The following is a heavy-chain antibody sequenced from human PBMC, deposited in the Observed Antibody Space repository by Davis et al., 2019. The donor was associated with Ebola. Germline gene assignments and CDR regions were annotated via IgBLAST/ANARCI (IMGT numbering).Heavy chain of an antibody. CDR3: AREDYSDYA. V-gene: IGHV3-11*06. D-gene: IGHD4-11*01. J-gene: IGHJ4*02. CDR2: ISGTGTHT. CDR1: GFIFSDYY. Sequence: GESLKISCAASGFIFSDYYMSWIRQAPGKGLEWVSYISGTGTHTDYAGSVKGRFTISRDNAKNSLYLQMNSLRAEDTAIYYCAREDYSDYAWGQGILVTVSS.